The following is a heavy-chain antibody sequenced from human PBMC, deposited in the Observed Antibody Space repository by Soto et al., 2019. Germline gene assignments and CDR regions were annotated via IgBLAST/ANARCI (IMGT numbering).Heavy chain of an antibody. Sequence: QVQLVESGGGVVQPGRSLRLSCAASGFTFSSYGMHWVRQAPGKGLEWVAVISYDGSNKYYADSVKGRFTISRDNSKNTLYLQINSLRAEDTAGYYCAKPYYYYGMDVWGQGTTVTVSS. V-gene: IGHV3-30*18. CDR3: AKPYYYYGMDV. CDR1: GFTFSSYG. J-gene: IGHJ6*01. CDR2: ISYDGSNK.